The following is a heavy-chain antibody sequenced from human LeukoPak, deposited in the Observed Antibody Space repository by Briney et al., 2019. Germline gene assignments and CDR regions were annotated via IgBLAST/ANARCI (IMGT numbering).Heavy chain of an antibody. D-gene: IGHD1-14*01. CDR2: ISSSSSAI. Sequence: GGSLRLSCAVSGFTFSSYSMNWVRQAPGKGLEWLSYISSSSSAIFYADSVKGRFTISRDNAKNSLYLQMNSLRDEDTAVYFCARDKGTYHNKYYFDYWGQGTLVTVSS. J-gene: IGHJ4*02. CDR1: GFTFSSYS. V-gene: IGHV3-48*02. CDR3: ARDKGTYHNKYYFDY.